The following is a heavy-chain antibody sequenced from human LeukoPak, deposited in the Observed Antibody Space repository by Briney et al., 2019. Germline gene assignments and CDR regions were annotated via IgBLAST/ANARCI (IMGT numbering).Heavy chain of an antibody. CDR3: ARSFHSSSWCFDY. V-gene: IGHV4-59*08. CDR1: SGSISTYY. CDR2: IYYGGST. Sequence: SETLSLTCTVSSGSISTYYWSWIRQPPGKGLEWIGYIYYGGSTNYNPSLNSRVTISVDTSKIQFSLKLSSVTAADTAVYYCARSFHSSSWCFDYWGQGTLVTVSS. D-gene: IGHD6-13*01. J-gene: IGHJ4*02.